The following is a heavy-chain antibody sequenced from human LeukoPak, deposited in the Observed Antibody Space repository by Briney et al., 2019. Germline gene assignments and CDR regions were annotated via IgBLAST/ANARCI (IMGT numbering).Heavy chain of an antibody. CDR2: ISYDGSNK. J-gene: IGHJ3*02. V-gene: IGHV3-30*18. D-gene: IGHD3-22*01. CDR3: AKDYYDSSGYYYVPGDAFDI. CDR1: GFTFSSYG. Sequence: GGSLRLSCAASGFTFSSYGMHWVRQAPGKGLEWVAVISYDGSNKYYADSVKGRFTISRDNSKNTLYLQMNSLRAEDTAVYYCAKDYYDSSGYYYVPGDAFDIWGQGTMVTVSS.